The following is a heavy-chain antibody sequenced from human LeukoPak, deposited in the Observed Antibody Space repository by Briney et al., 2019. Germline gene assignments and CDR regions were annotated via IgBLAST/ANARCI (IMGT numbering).Heavy chain of an antibody. J-gene: IGHJ5*02. CDR3: ARGGFGLGVGGTKGLNWFDP. V-gene: IGHV1-46*01. Sequence: ASVKVSCKASGYTFTSYYMHWVRQAPGQGLEWMGIINPSGGSTSYAQKFQGRVTMTRDTATSTVYMELNSLRSEDTAVYYCARGGFGLGVGGTKGLNWFDPWGQGTLVTVSS. CDR2: INPSGGST. D-gene: IGHD1-26*01. CDR1: GYTFTSYY.